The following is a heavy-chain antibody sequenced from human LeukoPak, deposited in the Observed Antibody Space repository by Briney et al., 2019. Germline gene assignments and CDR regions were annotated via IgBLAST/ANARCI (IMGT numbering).Heavy chain of an antibody. Sequence: SETLSLTCTVSGGSISSGSYYWSWSRQPGGKGLEWIGRIYTIGSTNYNPSPKSRVTIPVDTSKNQYSLKLSSVTAADTAVYYCARVRRRSNPPFDIWGQGTMVTVSS. J-gene: IGHJ3*02. CDR2: IYTIGST. CDR3: ARVRRRSNPPFDI. CDR1: GGSISSGSYY. V-gene: IGHV4-61*02.